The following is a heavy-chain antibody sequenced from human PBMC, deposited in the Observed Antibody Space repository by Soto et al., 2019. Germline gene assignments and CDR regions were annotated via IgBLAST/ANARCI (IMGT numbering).Heavy chain of an antibody. CDR2: TYYRSKWYN. CDR1: GDSVSSNSAA. J-gene: IGHJ5*02. D-gene: IGHD1-26*01. V-gene: IGHV6-1*01. Sequence: SQTLSLTCAISGDSVSSNSAAWNWIRQSPSRGLEWLGRTYYRSKWYNDYAVSVKSRITINPDTSKNQFSLQLNSVTPEDTAVYYCARDKAFAGSYMNWFDPWGQGTLVTVSS. CDR3: ARDKAFAGSYMNWFDP.